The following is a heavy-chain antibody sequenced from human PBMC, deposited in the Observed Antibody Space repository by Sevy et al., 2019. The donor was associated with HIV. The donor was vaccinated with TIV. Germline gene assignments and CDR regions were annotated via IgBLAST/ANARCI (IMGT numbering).Heavy chain of an antibody. Sequence: ASVKVSCKVSGSTLTQLSMHWVRQAPGKGIEWMATFDPEDGETFFAQKFQGRVTMTEDTSTDTAYMELSSLRSEDTAVYYCATTKDYYDSSGYPFDDSGQGTLVTVSS. V-gene: IGHV1-24*01. CDR2: FDPEDGET. CDR1: GSTLTQLS. J-gene: IGHJ4*02. D-gene: IGHD3-22*01. CDR3: ATTKDYYDSSGYPFDD.